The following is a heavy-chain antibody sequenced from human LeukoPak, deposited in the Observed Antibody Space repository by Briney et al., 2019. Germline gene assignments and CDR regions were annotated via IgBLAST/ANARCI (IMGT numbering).Heavy chain of an antibody. J-gene: IGHJ4*02. Sequence: ASVKVSCKASGYTFTSYGISWVRQAPGQGLEWMGWISVYNGNTNYAQKLQGRVTLTTDISTSTAYMELRSLRSDDTAVYYCARDTVSSSSGWYSFWGQGTLVTVSS. V-gene: IGHV1-18*01. CDR3: ARDTVSSSSGWYSF. D-gene: IGHD6-19*01. CDR2: ISVYNGNT. CDR1: GYTFTSYG.